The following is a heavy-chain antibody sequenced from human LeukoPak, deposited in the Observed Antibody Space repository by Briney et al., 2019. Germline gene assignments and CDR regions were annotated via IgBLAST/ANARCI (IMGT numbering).Heavy chain of an antibody. CDR1: GYTFTSYG. CDR3: ARAFGGWFGELFDWFDP. CDR2: ISAYNGNT. V-gene: IGHV1-18*01. Sequence: ASVKVSCKASGYTFTSYGISWVRQAPGQGLEWMGWISAYNGNTNYVQKLQGGVTMTTDTSTSTAYMELRSLRSDDTAVYYCARAFGGWFGELFDWFDPWGQGTLVTVSS. J-gene: IGHJ5*02. D-gene: IGHD3-10*01.